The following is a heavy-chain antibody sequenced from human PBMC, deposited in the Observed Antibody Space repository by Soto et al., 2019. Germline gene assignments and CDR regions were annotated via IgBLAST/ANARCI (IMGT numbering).Heavy chain of an antibody. CDR1: GYSFTSYW. D-gene: IGHD2-8*01. V-gene: IGHV5-10-1*01. J-gene: IGHJ6*02. CDR2: IDPSDSYT. CDR3: ARFGYCTNGVCLPQYGMDV. Sequence: XESLKVSCQGSGYSFTSYWISWVLQMPGKGLEWMGRIDPSDSYTNYSPSFQGHVTISADKSISTAYLQWSSLKASDTAMYYCARFGYCTNGVCLPQYGMDVWGQGTTVTV.